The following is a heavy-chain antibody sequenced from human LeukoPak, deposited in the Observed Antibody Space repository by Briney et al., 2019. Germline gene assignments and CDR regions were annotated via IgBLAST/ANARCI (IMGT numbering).Heavy chain of an antibody. Sequence: SVKVSCKASGGTFSSYAISWVRQAPGQGLEWMGRIIPILGIANYAQKFQGRVTITADKSTSTAYMELSSLSSEDTAVYYCARDRYDFWSGYSKTRFDYWGQGTLVTVSS. CDR2: IIPILGIA. D-gene: IGHD3-3*01. J-gene: IGHJ4*02. CDR1: GGTFSSYA. V-gene: IGHV1-69*04. CDR3: ARDRYDFWSGYSKTRFDY.